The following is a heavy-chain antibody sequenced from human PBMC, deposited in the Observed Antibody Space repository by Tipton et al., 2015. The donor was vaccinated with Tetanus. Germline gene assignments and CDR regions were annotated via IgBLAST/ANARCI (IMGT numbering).Heavy chain of an antibody. CDR3: AKDRHYYDSSGYYYYFDY. D-gene: IGHD3-22*01. CDR1: GFTFDDYA. V-gene: IGHV3-9*01. J-gene: IGHJ4*02. CDR2: ISWNSGSI. Sequence: SLRLSCAASGFTFDDYAMHWVRQAPGKGLEWVSGISWNSGSIGYADSVKGRFTISRDNAKNSLYLQMNSLRAEDTAVYYCAKDRHYYDSSGYYYYFDYWGQGTLVTVPS.